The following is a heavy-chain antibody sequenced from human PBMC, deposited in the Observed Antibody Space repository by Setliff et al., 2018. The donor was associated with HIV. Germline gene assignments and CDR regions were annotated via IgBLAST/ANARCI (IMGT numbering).Heavy chain of an antibody. V-gene: IGHV1-3*01. D-gene: IGHD3-10*01. CDR3: ARGVIRGVISQGGLDY. J-gene: IGHJ4*02. CDR2: INAANGKT. CDR1: GFTFTTYA. Sequence: ASVVSCKASGFTFTTYAVHWVRQAPGQRPEWMGWINAANGKTRYPQRFEARVTITMDTGASTAYMELNSLRSEDSAVYYCARGVIRGVISQGGLDYWGPGTLVTVSS.